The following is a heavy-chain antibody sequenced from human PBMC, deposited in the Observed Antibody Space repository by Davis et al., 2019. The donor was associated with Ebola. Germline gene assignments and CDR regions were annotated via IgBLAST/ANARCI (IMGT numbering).Heavy chain of an antibody. CDR2: IRRDLRTYAT. D-gene: IGHD3-22*01. J-gene: IGHJ4*02. V-gene: IGHV3-73*01. CDR1: GFTVSGND. Sequence: GESLKISCVASGFTVSGNDMSWVRQAPGKGLEWVGRIRRDLRTYATAYTASVKDRFTISRDDSKNTAYLQMNSLKTEDTAVYYCTATRPSDISGYYFDYWGQGILVTVSA. CDR3: TATRPSDISGYYFDY.